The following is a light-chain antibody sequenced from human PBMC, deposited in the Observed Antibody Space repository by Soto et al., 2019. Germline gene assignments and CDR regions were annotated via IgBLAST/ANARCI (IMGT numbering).Light chain of an antibody. V-gene: IGLV2-23*02. J-gene: IGLJ1*01. CDR2: EVS. CDR3: CSYAGSPSYV. CDR1: SSVVGSYNL. Sequence: QSALTQPASVSGSPGQSITISCTGTSSVVGSYNLVSWYQQHPGKAPKLMIYEVSKRPSGVSNRFSGSKSGNTASLTISGLQAEDEADYYCCSYAGSPSYVFGTGNKVTVL.